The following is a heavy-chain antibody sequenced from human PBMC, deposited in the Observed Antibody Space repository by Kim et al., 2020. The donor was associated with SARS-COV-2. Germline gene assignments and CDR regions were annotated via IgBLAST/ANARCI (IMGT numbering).Heavy chain of an antibody. CDR3: ARDIFCSSTNCFRGWFDP. Sequence: GGSLRLSCAASGFSFSSNNMNWVRQAPGKGLEWVSSISSTSTYIYYAASVKGRFTISRDNAKNSLYLQMDSLRDEDTAVYYCARDIFCSSTNCFRGWFDPWGQGTLVTVSA. J-gene: IGHJ5*02. V-gene: IGHV3-21*01. CDR1: GFSFSSNN. D-gene: IGHD2-2*01. CDR2: ISSTSTYI.